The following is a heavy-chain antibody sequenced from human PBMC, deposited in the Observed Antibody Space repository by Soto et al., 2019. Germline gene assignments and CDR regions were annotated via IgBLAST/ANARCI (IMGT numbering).Heavy chain of an antibody. CDR3: ARLDLGYCSGGSCYSVPYYGMDV. Sequence: PSETLSLTCTVSGGSISSSSYYWGWIRQPPGKGLEWIGSIYYSGSTYYNPSLKSRVTISVDTSKNQFSLKLSSVTAADTAVYSCARLDLGYCSGGSCYSVPYYGMDVWGQGTTVT. D-gene: IGHD2-15*01. J-gene: IGHJ6*02. CDR1: GGSISSSSYY. V-gene: IGHV4-39*01. CDR2: IYYSGST.